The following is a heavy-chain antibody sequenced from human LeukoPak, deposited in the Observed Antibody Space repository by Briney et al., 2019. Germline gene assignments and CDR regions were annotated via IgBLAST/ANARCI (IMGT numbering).Heavy chain of an antibody. CDR3: ARGVRQWLVGRRVGFDY. CDR1: GGSISTSNYY. CDR2: INHSGST. D-gene: IGHD6-19*01. Sequence: SETLSLTCTVSGGSISTSNYYWGWIRQPPGKGLEWIGEINHSGSTNYNPSLKSRVTISVDTSKNQFSLKLSSVTAADTAVYYCARGVRQWLVGRRVGFDYWGQGTLVTVSS. J-gene: IGHJ4*02. V-gene: IGHV4-39*07.